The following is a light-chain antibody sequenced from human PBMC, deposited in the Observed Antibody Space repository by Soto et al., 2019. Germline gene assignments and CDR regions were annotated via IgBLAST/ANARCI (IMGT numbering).Light chain of an antibody. CDR2: GAS. CDR3: QQYGSSPSIT. Sequence: ETVLTQSPGTLALSPGERVTLSCRASQSVTYRYLAWYQQKPGQAPRLLICGASSMATGIPDRFSDSGSGTDFTLTTSRLEPEDVAVYYCQQYGSSPSITFGQGTRREIK. J-gene: IGKJ5*01. CDR1: QSVTYRY. V-gene: IGKV3-20*01.